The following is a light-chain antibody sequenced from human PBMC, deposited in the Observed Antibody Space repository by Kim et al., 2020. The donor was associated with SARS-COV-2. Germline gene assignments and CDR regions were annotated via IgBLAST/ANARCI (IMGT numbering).Light chain of an antibody. V-gene: IGLV3-1*01. CDR3: QAWDISTVV. J-gene: IGLJ2*01. Sequence: SYELTQPPSVSVSPGQTASITCSGDKLGDKYVSWYHQKPGQSPVLVIYQDTKRPSGIPGRFSGSNSGNTATLTISGTQTMDEADYYCQAWDISTVVFGGGTQLTVL. CDR2: QDT. CDR1: KLGDKY.